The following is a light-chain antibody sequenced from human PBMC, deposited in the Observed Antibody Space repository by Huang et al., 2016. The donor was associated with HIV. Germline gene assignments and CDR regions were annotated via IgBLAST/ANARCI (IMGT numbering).Light chain of an antibody. CDR1: QGISDY. V-gene: IGKV1-NL1*01. CDR3: QQYYSTPLT. Sequence: DIQLTQSPSSLSASVGDRVTITCRASQGISDYSAWYQQQPGKAPKLLLYAASKLESGVPSRFSGSGSGTHYTLTISSLQPEDFATYYCQQYYSTPLTFGGGTRVEIK. J-gene: IGKJ4*01. CDR2: AAS.